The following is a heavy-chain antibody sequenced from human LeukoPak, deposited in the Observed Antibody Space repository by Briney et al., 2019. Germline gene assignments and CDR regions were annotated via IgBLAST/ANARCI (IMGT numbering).Heavy chain of an antibody. D-gene: IGHD3-22*01. CDR3: AKDRILYDTSGPTYYYDY. CDR2: ISGSGDST. J-gene: IGHJ4*02. CDR1: GFTFSSYA. Sequence: GGSLRLSCAASGFTFSSYAMSWVRQAPGKGLEWVSGISGSGDSTFYADSVKGRFTTSRDNSKNTLYLQMNSLRVEDTAVYYCAKDRILYDTSGPTYYYDYWGQGTLVTVSS. V-gene: IGHV3-23*01.